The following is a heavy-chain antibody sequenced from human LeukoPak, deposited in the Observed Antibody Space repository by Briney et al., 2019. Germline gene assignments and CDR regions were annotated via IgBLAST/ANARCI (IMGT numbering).Heavy chain of an antibody. V-gene: IGHV3-23*01. CDR2: ISGSGGST. CDR1: GFTFSSYA. CDR3: AKGAYDSSGYYWSETHFDY. J-gene: IGHJ4*02. D-gene: IGHD3-22*01. Sequence: GGSLRLSCAASGFTFSSYAMSWVRQAPGKGLEWVSAISGSGGSTYYADSVKGRFTISRDSSKNTLYLQMNSLRAEDTAVYYCAKGAYDSSGYYWSETHFDYWGQGTLVTVSS.